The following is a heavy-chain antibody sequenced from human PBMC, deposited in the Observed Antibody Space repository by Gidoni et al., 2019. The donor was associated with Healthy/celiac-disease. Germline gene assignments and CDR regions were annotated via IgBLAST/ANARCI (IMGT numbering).Heavy chain of an antibody. D-gene: IGHD6-13*01. CDR2: INHSGST. CDR1: GGSFSGYY. J-gene: IGHJ4*02. CDR3: ARGACSSWYDD. Sequence: QVQLQQWGAGLLKPSETLSLTCAVSGGSFSGYYLRWIRPPPGKGLEWIGEINHSGSTNYNPSLKSRVTISVDTSKNHFALKLSSVTAADTAVYYCARGACSSWYDDWGQGTLVTVSS. V-gene: IGHV4-34*01.